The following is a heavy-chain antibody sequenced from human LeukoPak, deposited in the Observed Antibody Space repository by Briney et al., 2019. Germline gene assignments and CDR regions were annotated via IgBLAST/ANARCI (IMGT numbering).Heavy chain of an antibody. J-gene: IGHJ4*02. Sequence: GGSLRLSCAASGFTFSSYAVHWVRQAPGKGLEWVAVISYDGSNKYYADSVKGRFTISRDNSKNTLYLHMNRPRAEDTAVYYCATMTSVWYEIDYWGQGTLVTVSS. CDR1: GFTFSSYA. CDR2: ISYDGSNK. CDR3: ATMTSVWYEIDY. V-gene: IGHV3-30-3*01. D-gene: IGHD6-13*01.